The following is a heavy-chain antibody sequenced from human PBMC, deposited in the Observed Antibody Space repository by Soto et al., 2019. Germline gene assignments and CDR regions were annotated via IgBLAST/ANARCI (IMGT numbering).Heavy chain of an antibody. CDR1: GFTFSSYS. CDR2: ISSSSSYI. CDR3: ARDIRGGSYDFYYGMDV. D-gene: IGHD1-26*01. Sequence: EVQLVESGGGLVKPGGSLRLSCAASGFTFSSYSMNWVRQAPGKGLEWVSSISSSSSYIYYADSVKGRFTNSRDNAKNSLYLQMNSLRAEDTAVYYCARDIRGGSYDFYYGMDVWGQGTTVTVSS. J-gene: IGHJ6*02. V-gene: IGHV3-21*01.